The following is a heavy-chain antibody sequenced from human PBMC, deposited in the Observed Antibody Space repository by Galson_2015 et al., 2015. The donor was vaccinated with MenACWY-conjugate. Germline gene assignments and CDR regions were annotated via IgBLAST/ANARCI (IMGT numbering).Heavy chain of an antibody. J-gene: IGHJ6*02. Sequence: QSGAEVKKPGESLQISCKGSGYTFTTYWIGWVRQMPGKGLEWMGFISPGDSYTRYNPAFQGQVTISADKSISTAYLQWNSLQASDTAMYYCTRHPPGGRGRDVWGQGTTVTVSS. CDR2: ISPGDSYT. CDR1: GYTFTTYW. CDR3: TRHPPGGRGRDV. V-gene: IGHV5-51*01. D-gene: IGHD1-26*01.